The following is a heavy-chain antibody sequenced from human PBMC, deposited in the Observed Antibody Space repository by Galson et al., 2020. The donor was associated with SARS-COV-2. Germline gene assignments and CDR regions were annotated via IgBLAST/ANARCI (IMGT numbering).Heavy chain of an antibody. D-gene: IGHD5-18*01. Sequence: GGSLRLSCAASGFTFDDYAMHWVRQAPGKGLEWVSGISWNSGSIGYADSVKGRFTISRDNAKNSLYLQMNSLRAEDTALYYCAKVADTAMDSDYWGQGTLVTVSS. V-gene: IGHV3-9*01. J-gene: IGHJ4*02. CDR2: ISWNSGSI. CDR1: GFTFDDYA. CDR3: AKVADTAMDSDY.